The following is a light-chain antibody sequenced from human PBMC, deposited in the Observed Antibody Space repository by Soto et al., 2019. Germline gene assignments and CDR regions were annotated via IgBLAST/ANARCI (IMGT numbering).Light chain of an antibody. Sequence: QSVLTQPPSLSATPGQRVTISCSGGGSNVGSNGVEWFQQLPGAAPQLLIYSDTERPSGVPDRFSGSRAGTSASLAISGLQSEDGADYYCAARDDRLNGHVFGTGTKVTVL. J-gene: IGLJ1*01. CDR2: SDT. CDR1: GSNVGSNG. CDR3: AARDDRLNGHV. V-gene: IGLV1-44*01.